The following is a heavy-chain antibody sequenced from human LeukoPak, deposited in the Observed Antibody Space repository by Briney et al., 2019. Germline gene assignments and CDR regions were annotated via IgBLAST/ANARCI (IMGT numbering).Heavy chain of an antibody. J-gene: IGHJ6*03. CDR2: ISSGSTI. Sequence: PSETLSLTCTVSGGSISSYSWSWIRQPPGKGLEWVSYISSGSTIYYADSVKGRFTISRDNAKNSLYLQMNSLRAEDTAVYYCARDSFPLVGSGSYYSYYYMDVWGKGTTVTISS. CDR1: GGSISSYS. D-gene: IGHD3-10*01. CDR3: ARDSFPLVGSGSYYSYYYMDV. V-gene: IGHV3-69-1*01.